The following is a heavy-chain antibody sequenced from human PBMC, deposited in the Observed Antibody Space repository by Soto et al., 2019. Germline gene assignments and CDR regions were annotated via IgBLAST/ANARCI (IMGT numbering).Heavy chain of an antibody. J-gene: IGHJ5*02. CDR3: AGEGCSGGSCYKPYNWFDP. V-gene: IGHV4-31*03. D-gene: IGHD2-15*01. Sequence: QVQLQESGPGLVKPSQTLSLTCTVSGGSISSGGYYWSWIRQHPGKGLEWIGYIYYSGSTYYNPYIKSRVTISVDTSKNQFSLKLSSVTAADTAVYYCAGEGCSGGSCYKPYNWFDPWGQGTLVTVSS. CDR2: IYYSGST. CDR1: GGSISSGGYY.